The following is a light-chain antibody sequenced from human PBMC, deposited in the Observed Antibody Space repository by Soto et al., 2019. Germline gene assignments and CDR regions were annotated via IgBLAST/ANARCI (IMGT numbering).Light chain of an antibody. CDR2: DVS. Sequence: QSALTQPASVSGSPGQSITISCTGTSSDVGGYNFVSWYQQHPGNVPKLMIHDVSSRPSGISNRFSGSKSGNTASLTISGLQAEDEADYYCSSYTSSTTFVVFGGGTKLTVL. CDR1: SSDVGGYNF. V-gene: IGLV2-14*01. CDR3: SSYTSSTTFVV. J-gene: IGLJ2*01.